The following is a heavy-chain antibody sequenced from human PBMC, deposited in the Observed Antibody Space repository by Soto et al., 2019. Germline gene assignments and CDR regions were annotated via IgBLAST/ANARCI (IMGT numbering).Heavy chain of an antibody. J-gene: IGHJ5*02. V-gene: IGHV1-3*01. CDR3: ARARGWFGRIPSNWFDP. CDR2: INAGNGNT. Sequence: ASVKVSCKASGYTFTSYAMHWVRQAPGQRLEWMGWINAGNGNTKYSQKFQGRVTITGDTSASTAYMELSSLRSEDTAVYYCARARGWFGRIPSNWFDPWGQGTLVTVSS. D-gene: IGHD3-10*01. CDR1: GYTFTSYA.